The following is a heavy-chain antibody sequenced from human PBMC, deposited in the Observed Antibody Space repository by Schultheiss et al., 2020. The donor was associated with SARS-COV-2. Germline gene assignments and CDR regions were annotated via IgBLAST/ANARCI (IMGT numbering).Heavy chain of an antibody. Sequence: SETLSLTCTVSGGSISSGGYYWGWIRQHPGKGLEWIGYIYYSGSTNYNPSLKSRVTISVDTSKNQFSLKLSSVTAADTAVYYCARHLLSFEDSLNWFDPWGQGALVTVSS. CDR1: GGSISSGGYY. V-gene: IGHV4-61*05. D-gene: IGHD2-15*01. CDR2: IYYSGST. CDR3: ARHLLSFEDSLNWFDP. J-gene: IGHJ5*02.